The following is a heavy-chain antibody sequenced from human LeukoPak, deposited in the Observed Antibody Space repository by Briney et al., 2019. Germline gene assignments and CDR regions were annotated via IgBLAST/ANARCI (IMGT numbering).Heavy chain of an antibody. Sequence: GESLKISCAASGFTFSSYAMHWVRQAPGRGLEWVSALSHDGGNKYFADSVKGRFTISRDNSKNTLYLQMNSLRPEDTAVYYCARGTVVTPGFDYWGQGTLVTVSS. J-gene: IGHJ4*02. V-gene: IGHV3-30-3*01. CDR2: LSHDGGNK. D-gene: IGHD4-23*01. CDR1: GFTFSSYA. CDR3: ARGTVVTPGFDY.